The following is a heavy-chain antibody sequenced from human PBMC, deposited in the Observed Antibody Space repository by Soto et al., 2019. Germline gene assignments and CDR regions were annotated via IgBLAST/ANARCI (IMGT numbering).Heavy chain of an antibody. CDR3: ARGLTYYYDSSGYSNWFDP. D-gene: IGHD3-22*01. CDR1: GYTFTGYY. V-gene: IGHV1-2*02. CDR2: INPNSGGT. J-gene: IGHJ5*02. Sequence: ASVKVSCKASGYTFTGYYMHWVRQAPGQGLEWMGWINPNSGGTNYAQKFQGRVTMTRDTSISTAYMELSRLRSDDTAVYYCARGLTYYYDSSGYSNWFDPWGQGTLVTVSS.